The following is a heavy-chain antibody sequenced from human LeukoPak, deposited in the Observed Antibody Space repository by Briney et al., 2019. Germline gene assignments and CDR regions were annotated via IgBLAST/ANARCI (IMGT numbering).Heavy chain of an antibody. CDR3: ARGGKTTAMDY. Sequence: ASVKVSCKTSGYTFDSYGVSWVRQAPGQGLEWMGWITAYNGERNFAQRFQGRVTMTTGTSTSTVYMDLRSLRSDDTAVYYCARGGKTTAMDYWGQGTLVTVSA. D-gene: IGHD4-17*01. CDR2: ITAYNGER. CDR1: GYTFDSYG. J-gene: IGHJ4*02. V-gene: IGHV1-18*01.